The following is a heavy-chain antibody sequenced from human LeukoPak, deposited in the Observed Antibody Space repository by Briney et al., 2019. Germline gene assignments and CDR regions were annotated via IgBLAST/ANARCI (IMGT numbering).Heavy chain of an antibody. J-gene: IGHJ4*02. Sequence: ASVKVSCKASGYTFTSYGISWVRQAPGQGLEWMGWISAYNGNTNYAQKLQGRVTMTTDTSTSTAYMELRSLRSDDTAVYYCATSGGEYCSGGSCYYFDYWGQGTLVTVSS. CDR3: ATSGGEYCSGGSCYYFDY. CDR2: ISAYNGNT. V-gene: IGHV1-18*01. CDR1: GYTFTSYG. D-gene: IGHD2-15*01.